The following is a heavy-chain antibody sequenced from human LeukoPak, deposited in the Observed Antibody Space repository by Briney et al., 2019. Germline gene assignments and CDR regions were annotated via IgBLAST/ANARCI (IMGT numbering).Heavy chain of an antibody. CDR3: ASLYGSGTYYPSDY. CDR2: IYYSGST. V-gene: IGHV4-59*12. Sequence: SETLSLTCTVSGGSISSYYWSWIRQPPGKGLEWIGYIYYSGSTNYNPSLKSRVTISVDTSKNQFSLKLSSVTAADTAAYYCASLYGSGTYYPSDYWGQGTLVTVSS. J-gene: IGHJ4*02. CDR1: GGSISSYY. D-gene: IGHD3-10*01.